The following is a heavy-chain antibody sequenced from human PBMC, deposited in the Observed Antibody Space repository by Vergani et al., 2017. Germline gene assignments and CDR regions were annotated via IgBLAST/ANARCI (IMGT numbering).Heavy chain of an antibody. D-gene: IGHD3-22*01. CDR3: ARDGYYYDSSGYLDY. J-gene: IGHJ4*02. CDR2: IWYDGSNK. V-gene: IGHV3-33*01. CDR1: GFTFSSYG. Sequence: VQLVESGGGVVQPGRSLRLSCAASGFTFSSYGMHWVRQAPGKGLEWVAVIWYDGSNKYYADSVKGRFTISRDNSKNTLYLQMNSLRAEDTAVYYCARDGYYYDSSGYLDYWGQGTLVTVSS.